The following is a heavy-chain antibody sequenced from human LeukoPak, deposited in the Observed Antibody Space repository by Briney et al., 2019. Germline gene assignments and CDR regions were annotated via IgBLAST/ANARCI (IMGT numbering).Heavy chain of an antibody. Sequence: SSETLSLTCTVSGGSISSDYCSWIRQPPGKGLEWIGYIYTRGSTNYNHSLKSRVTISVDTSTNQFSLKLRSVTAADTAVYYCARDLGATSDFDYWGQGTLVTVSS. CDR3: ARDLGATSDFDY. V-gene: IGHV4-4*09. CDR1: GGSISSDY. CDR2: IYTRGST. D-gene: IGHD1-26*01. J-gene: IGHJ4*02.